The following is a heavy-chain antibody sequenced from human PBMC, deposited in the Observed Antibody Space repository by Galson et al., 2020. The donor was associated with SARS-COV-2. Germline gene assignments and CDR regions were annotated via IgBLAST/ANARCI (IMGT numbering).Heavy chain of an antibody. J-gene: IGHJ6*02. CDR2: IYPGDSDT. V-gene: IGHV5-51*01. D-gene: IGHD4-17*01. CDR3: ARQQTTDYGDFYGGMDV. CDR1: GYSFTSYW. Sequence: KIGESLKISCKGSGYSFTSYWIGWVRQMPGKGLEWMGIIYPGDSDTRYSPSFQGQVTISADKSISTAYLQWSSLKASDTAMYYCARQQTTDYGDFYGGMDVWGQGTTVTVSS.